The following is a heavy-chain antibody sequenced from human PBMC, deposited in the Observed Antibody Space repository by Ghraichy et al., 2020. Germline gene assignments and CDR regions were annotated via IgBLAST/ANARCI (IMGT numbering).Heavy chain of an antibody. J-gene: IGHJ4*02. D-gene: IGHD1-26*01. CDR3: ARDGEEGATAVSRFDY. CDR1: GYSISSGYY. V-gene: IGHV4-38-2*02. Sequence: SETLSLTCAVSGYSISSGYYWGWIRQPPGKGLEWIGSIYHSGSTYYNPSLKSRVTISVDTSKNQFSLKLSSVTAADTAVYYCARDGEEGATAVSRFDYWGQGTLVTVSS. CDR2: IYHSGST.